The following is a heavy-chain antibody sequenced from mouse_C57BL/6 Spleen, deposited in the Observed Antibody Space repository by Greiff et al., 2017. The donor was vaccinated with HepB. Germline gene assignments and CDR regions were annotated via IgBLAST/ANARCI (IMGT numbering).Heavy chain of an antibody. CDR3: TRSASGSLSWFAY. J-gene: IGHJ3*01. Sequence: QVQLQQSGAELVRPGASVTLSCKASGYTFTDYEMHWVKQTPVHGLEWIGAIDPETGGTAYNQKFKGKAILTADKSSSTAYMELRSLTSEDSAVYYCTRSASGSLSWFAYWGQGTLVTVSA. V-gene: IGHV1-15*01. CDR1: GYTFTDYE. D-gene: IGHD3-2*02. CDR2: IDPETGGT.